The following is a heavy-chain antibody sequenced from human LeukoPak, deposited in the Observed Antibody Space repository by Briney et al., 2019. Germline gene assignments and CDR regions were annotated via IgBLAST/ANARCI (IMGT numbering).Heavy chain of an antibody. CDR1: GGSFSGYY. CDR2: INHSGST. CDR3: ARQYSILYYGMDV. D-gene: IGHD2-15*01. J-gene: IGHJ6*02. Sequence: SETLSLTCAVYGGSFSGYYWSWIRQPPGKGLEWIGEINHSGSTNYNPSLKSRVTISVDASENQFSLKLSSVTAADTAVYYCARQYSILYYGMDVWGQGTTVTVSS. V-gene: IGHV4-34*01.